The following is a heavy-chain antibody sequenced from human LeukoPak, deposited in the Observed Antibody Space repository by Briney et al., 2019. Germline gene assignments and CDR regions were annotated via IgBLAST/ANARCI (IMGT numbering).Heavy chain of an antibody. J-gene: IGHJ4*02. Sequence: SETLSLTCTVSGVSISNYYWSWIRQSAGKGLEWIGRIYTSGYTNYNPSLNSRVTMTIDTSKKHFSLKLSSVTAADTAVYYCAMGPLVLRYFDWLSGGFDYWGQGTLVTVSS. CDR1: GVSISNYY. D-gene: IGHD3-9*01. CDR3: AMGPLVLRYFDWLSGGFDY. CDR2: IYTSGYT. V-gene: IGHV4-4*07.